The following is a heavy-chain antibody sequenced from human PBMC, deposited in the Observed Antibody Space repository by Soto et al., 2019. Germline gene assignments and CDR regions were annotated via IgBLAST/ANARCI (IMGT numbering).Heavy chain of an antibody. Sequence: HPGGSLRLSCAASGFTFSSYGMHWVRQAPGKGLEWVAVISYDGSNKYYADSVKGRFTISRDNSKNTLYLQMNSLRAEDTAVYYCAKDRERYFDWLYYGMDVWGQGTTVTVSS. D-gene: IGHD3-9*01. CDR1: GFTFSSYG. V-gene: IGHV3-30*18. CDR3: AKDRERYFDWLYYGMDV. CDR2: ISYDGSNK. J-gene: IGHJ6*02.